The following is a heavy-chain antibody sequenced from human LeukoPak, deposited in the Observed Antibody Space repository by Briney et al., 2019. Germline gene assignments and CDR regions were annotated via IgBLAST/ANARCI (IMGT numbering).Heavy chain of an antibody. J-gene: IGHJ4*02. CDR3: AREPYSNYERGLDY. D-gene: IGHD4-11*01. Sequence: MASETLSLTCTVSGGSISSSSYYWGWIRQPPGKGLEWIGRIYTSGSTNYNPSLKSRVTISVDTSKNQFSLKLSSVTAADTAVYYCAREPYSNYERGLDYWGQGTLVTVSS. V-gene: IGHV4-61*02. CDR1: GGSISSSSYY. CDR2: IYTSGST.